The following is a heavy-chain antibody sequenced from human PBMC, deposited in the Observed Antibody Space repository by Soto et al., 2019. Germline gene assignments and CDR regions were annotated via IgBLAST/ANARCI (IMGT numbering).Heavy chain of an antibody. Sequence: GGSLRLSCEASAFIFTNVWMHWARQVPGNWLVWVSRIDTSGSSTSYADSVKGRFTISRDNAKDTVSLQMNSLRAEDTGVYYCAKGGWYFDLWSQGSPVTVSS. V-gene: IGHV3-74*01. J-gene: IGHJ4*02. CDR1: AFIFTNVW. CDR2: IDTSGSST. D-gene: IGHD1-20*01. CDR3: AKGGWYFDL.